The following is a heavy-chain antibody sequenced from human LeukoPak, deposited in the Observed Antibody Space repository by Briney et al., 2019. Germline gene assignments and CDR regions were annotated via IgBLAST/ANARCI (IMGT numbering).Heavy chain of an antibody. J-gene: IGHJ3*02. CDR1: GGSISSHY. CDR3: ARDLDYGGNSGWGSAFDI. CDR2: IYYSGST. V-gene: IGHV4-59*11. D-gene: IGHD4-23*01. Sequence: SETLSLTCTVSGGSISSHYWSWIRQPPGKGLEWIGYIYYSGSTNYNPSLKSRVTISVDTSKNQFSLKLSSVTAADTAVYYCARDLDYGGNSGWGSAFDIWGQGTMVTVSS.